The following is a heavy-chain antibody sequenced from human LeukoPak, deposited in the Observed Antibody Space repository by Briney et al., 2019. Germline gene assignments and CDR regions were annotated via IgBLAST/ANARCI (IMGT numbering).Heavy chain of an antibody. V-gene: IGHV3-20*01. Sequence: GGSLRLSCAASGFTFDDYAMSWVREAPGKGLEWVSGINWNGGSTGYADSVKGRFTFSRANAKNCLCLQRNSLRAEDTALYDCARDPSGLTRRFDYWGQGTLVTVSS. J-gene: IGHJ4*02. CDR1: GFTFDDYA. CDR2: INWNGGST. D-gene: IGHD1-20*01. CDR3: ARDPSGLTRRFDY.